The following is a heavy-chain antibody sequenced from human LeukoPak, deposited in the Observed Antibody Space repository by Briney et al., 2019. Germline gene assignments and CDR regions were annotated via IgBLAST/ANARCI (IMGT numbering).Heavy chain of an antibody. V-gene: IGHV3-21*01. D-gene: IGHD2-15*01. J-gene: IGHJ5*01. CDR2: ISSGSDHI. Sequence: GGSLRLSCAASGFTFSLYSMNWDRQAPGKGLEWVSSISSGSDHIFYGDSLKGRFSISRDNAKNSLYLQMNSLRAEDTAVYYCARGGRRFDSWGQGTLVSVSS. CDR1: GFTFSLYS. CDR3: ARGGRRFDS.